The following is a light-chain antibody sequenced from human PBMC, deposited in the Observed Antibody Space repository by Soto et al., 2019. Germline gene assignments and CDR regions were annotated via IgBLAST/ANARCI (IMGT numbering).Light chain of an antibody. V-gene: IGLV2-11*01. CDR3: CSYAGSYSYV. J-gene: IGLJ1*01. CDR2: DVT. CDR1: TSGIGGYHY. Sequence: QSALTQPRSVSGSPGQSVTITCTGTTSGIGGYHYVSWYQQHPGKVPKLMIYDVTERPSGVPDRFSGSTSGNTASLTISGLLAEDEADYYCCSYAGSYSYVFGTGTNVTVL.